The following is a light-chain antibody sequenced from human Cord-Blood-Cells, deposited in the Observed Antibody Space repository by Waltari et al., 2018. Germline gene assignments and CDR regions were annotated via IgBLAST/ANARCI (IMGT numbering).Light chain of an antibody. CDR3: QQSYSTPFT. V-gene: IGKV1-39*01. J-gene: IGKJ3*01. CDR1: HRISSY. Sequence: DIQITQSPSFLSASVGDRVTITCRASHRISSYLHWYQQKPGKAPKLLIYAASSLQRGGPSRFSGSGSGTDFTLTISSLQAEDFANYYCQQSYSTPFTVGAATKMDIK. CDR2: AAS.